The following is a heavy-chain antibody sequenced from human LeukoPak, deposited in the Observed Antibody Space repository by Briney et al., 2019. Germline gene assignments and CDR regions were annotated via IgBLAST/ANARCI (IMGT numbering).Heavy chain of an antibody. J-gene: IGHJ4*02. Sequence: PGGSLRLSCAASGFTFTTYGMSWVRQAPGKGLEWVSAISISGSTFYADSVKGRFTISRDNSKDTLYLQMNTLRAEDTAVYHCARTGNYWGFDSWGQGTLVTVSS. CDR1: GFTFTTYG. CDR2: ISISGST. D-gene: IGHD1-7*01. CDR3: ARTGNYWGFDS. V-gene: IGHV3-23*01.